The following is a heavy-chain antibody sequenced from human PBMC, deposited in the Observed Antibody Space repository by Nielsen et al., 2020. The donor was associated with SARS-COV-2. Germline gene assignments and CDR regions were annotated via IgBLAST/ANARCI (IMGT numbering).Heavy chain of an antibody. CDR3: AGGPSIAAAGLDPYYYYYGMDV. D-gene: IGHD6-13*01. V-gene: IGHV1-8*01. J-gene: IGHJ6*02. CDR1: GYTFTSYD. CDR2: MNPNSGNT. Sequence: ASVKVSCKASGYTFTSYDINWVRQATGQGLEWMGWMNPNSGNTGYAQKFQGRVTMTRNTSISTAYMELSSLRSEDTAVYYCAGGPSIAAAGLDPYYYYYGMDVWGQGTTVTVSS.